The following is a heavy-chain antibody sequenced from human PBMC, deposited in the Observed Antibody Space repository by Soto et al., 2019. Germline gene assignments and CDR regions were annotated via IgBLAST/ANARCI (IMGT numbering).Heavy chain of an antibody. D-gene: IGHD2-2*03. J-gene: IGHJ4*02. CDR1: GYTFTSYA. CDR2: INAGNGNT. V-gene: IGHV1-3*01. CDR3: ARGVILGFCSSTSCYVSLALLDY. Sequence: KXXGYTFTSYAMHWVRQAPGQRLEWMGWINAGNGNTKYSQKFQGRVTITRDTSASTAYMELSSLRSEDTAVYFCARGVILGFCSSTSCYVSLALLDYWGQGTLVTVSS.